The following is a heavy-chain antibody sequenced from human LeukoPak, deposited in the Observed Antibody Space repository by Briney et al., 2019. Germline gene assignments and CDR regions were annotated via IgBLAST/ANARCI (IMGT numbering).Heavy chain of an antibody. CDR2: ISPGGGST. J-gene: IGHJ4*02. CDR1: GFTFRSYG. Sequence: GGTLRLSCAASGFTFRSYGMSWVRQAPGKGLEWVSSISPGGGSTYYAASVKGRFTISRDNSKNTLYLQMNSLRAEDTAVYNCAKLSVGYYDSGGYYSPLDHLGQGALVTVSS. CDR3: AKLSVGYYDSGGYYSPLDH. D-gene: IGHD3-22*01. V-gene: IGHV3-23*01.